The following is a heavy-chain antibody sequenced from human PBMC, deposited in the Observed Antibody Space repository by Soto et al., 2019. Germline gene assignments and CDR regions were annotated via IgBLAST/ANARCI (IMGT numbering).Heavy chain of an antibody. J-gene: IGHJ4*03. Sequence: SETLSLTCTVSGGSVSSGSYYWSWIRQPPGKGLEWIGYIYYSGSTNYNPSLKSRVTISVDTSKNQFSLKLSSVTAADTAVYYCAREVVDTATSGFDYWGQGTVVTVSS. V-gene: IGHV4-61*01. CDR1: GGSVSSGSYY. D-gene: IGHD5-18*01. CDR2: IYYSGST. CDR3: AREVVDTATSGFDY.